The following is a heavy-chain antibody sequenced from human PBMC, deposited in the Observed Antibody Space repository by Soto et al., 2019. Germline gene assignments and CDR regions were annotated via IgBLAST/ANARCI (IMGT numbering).Heavy chain of an antibody. CDR2: INTDGSGT. J-gene: IGHJ4*02. Sequence: GGSLRLSCAASGFTFSSDWMHCVRQAPGKGLVWVSRINTDGSGTTYADSVKGRFTISRDNSRNTLFLQMNSLRAEDTAVYYCARDYYKYYDSSGYYDYWGQGT. D-gene: IGHD3-22*01. V-gene: IGHV3-74*01. CDR1: GFTFSSDW. CDR3: ARDYYKYYDSSGYYDY.